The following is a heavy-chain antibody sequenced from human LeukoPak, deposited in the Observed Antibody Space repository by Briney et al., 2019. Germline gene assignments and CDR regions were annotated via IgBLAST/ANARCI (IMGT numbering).Heavy chain of an antibody. CDR1: GFTFYDYG. V-gene: IGHV3-20*04. Sequence: GGSLRLSCAASGFTFYDYGMSWVRHAPGKGLEGGYGIKWNGGSTGCGDSVKGRFTISRDNAENSMYLQMNSLRRREKAVYYCARDRRLWFPGYMDVWGKGTTVTVSS. J-gene: IGHJ6*03. CDR2: IKWNGGST. CDR3: ARDRRLWFPGYMDV. D-gene: IGHD3-10*01.